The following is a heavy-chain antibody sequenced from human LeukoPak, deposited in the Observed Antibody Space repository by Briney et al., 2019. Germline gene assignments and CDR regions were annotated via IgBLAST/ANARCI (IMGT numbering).Heavy chain of an antibody. V-gene: IGHV4-34*01. Sequence: SETLSLTCAVYGGSFSGYYWSWIRQPPGKGLEWIGEINHSGSTNYNPSLKSRVTISVDTSKNQFSLKLSSVTAADTAVYYCAVYSGSYLDAFDIWGQGTMVTVSS. CDR2: INHSGST. J-gene: IGHJ3*02. D-gene: IGHD1-26*01. CDR1: GGSFSGYY. CDR3: AVYSGSYLDAFDI.